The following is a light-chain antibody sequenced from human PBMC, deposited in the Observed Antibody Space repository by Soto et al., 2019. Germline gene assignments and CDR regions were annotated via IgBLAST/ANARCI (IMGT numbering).Light chain of an antibody. CDR3: QQRSNWRRT. Sequence: EIVLTQSPATLSLSPGERATLSCRASQSVSSYLAWYQQKPGQAPRLLIYDASNRATGIPARFSGSGSGTDFTLTISSLEPEDFAVYSCQQRSNWRRTFGQGTKLEIK. V-gene: IGKV3-11*01. CDR1: QSVSSY. CDR2: DAS. J-gene: IGKJ2*01.